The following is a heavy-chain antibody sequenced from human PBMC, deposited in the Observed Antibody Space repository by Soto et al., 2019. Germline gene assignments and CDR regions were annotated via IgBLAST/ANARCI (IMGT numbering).Heavy chain of an antibody. V-gene: IGHV3-7*03. CDR1: GFTFSSYW. Sequence: PGGSLRLSCAASGFTFSSYWMSWVRQAPGKGLEWVANIKQDGSEKYYVDSVKGRFTFSRDNAKNSLYLQMNSLRAEDTAVYYCARVEVYSSSRYRWYFDYWGQGTLVTVSS. D-gene: IGHD6-13*01. CDR3: ARVEVYSSSRYRWYFDY. J-gene: IGHJ4*02. CDR2: IKQDGSEK.